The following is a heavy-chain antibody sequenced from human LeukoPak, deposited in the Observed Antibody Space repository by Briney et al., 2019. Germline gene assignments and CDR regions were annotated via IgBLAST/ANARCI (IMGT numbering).Heavy chain of an antibody. J-gene: IGHJ6*02. CDR2: INYSGST. CDR1: AVSISSYY. V-gene: IGHV4-59*01. CDR3: ARRSTHYYYAMDV. Sequence: SETLSLTCTVSAVSISSYYWSWIRQPPGKGLEWIGFINYSGSTNYNPSLKSRVTISVDTPNNRFSLKLTSVTAADTAVYYCARRSTHYYYAMDVWGQGTTVTVSS. D-gene: IGHD5/OR15-5a*01.